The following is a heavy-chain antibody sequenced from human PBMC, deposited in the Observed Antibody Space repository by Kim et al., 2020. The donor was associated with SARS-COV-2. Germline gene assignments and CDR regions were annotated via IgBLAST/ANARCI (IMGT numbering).Heavy chain of an antibody. CDR2: ISSTSSYT. D-gene: IGHD3-22*01. CDR1: GFTFSDSY. V-gene: IGHV3-11*06. Sequence: GGSLRLSCAASGFTFSDSYMIWIRQAPGKGLEWVSYISSTSSYTNYADSVQGRFAIFRDNAKKSLFLQMNSLRAEDTAVYYCASAGLYDSSGSRDLGQGT. J-gene: IGHJ4*02. CDR3: ASAGLYDSSGSRD.